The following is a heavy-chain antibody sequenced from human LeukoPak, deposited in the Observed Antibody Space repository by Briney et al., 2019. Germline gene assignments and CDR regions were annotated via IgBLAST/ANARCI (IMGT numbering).Heavy chain of an antibody. D-gene: IGHD5-18*01. V-gene: IGHV3-48*03. CDR3: ARDQPIGYNYGYPFDN. J-gene: IGHJ4*02. CDR1: GFTFSSYE. CDR2: ISSSGSTI. Sequence: PGGSLRLSCAASGFTFSSYEMNWVRRAPGKGLEWVSYISSSGSTIYYADSVKGRFTISRDNAKNSLYLQMNNLRVEDTAVYYCARDQPIGYNYGYPFDNWGQGTLVTVSS.